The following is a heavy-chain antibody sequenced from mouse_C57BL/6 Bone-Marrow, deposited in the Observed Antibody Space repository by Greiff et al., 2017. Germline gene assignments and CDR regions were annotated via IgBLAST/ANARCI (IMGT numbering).Heavy chain of an antibody. CDR2: ISSGGSYT. Sequence: EVNVVESGGDLVKPGGSLKLSCAASGFTFSSYGMSWVRQTPDKRLEWVATISSGGSYTYYPDSVKGRFTISRDNAKNTLYLQMSSLKSEDTAMYYCARHGYYGSRDYWGQGTTLTVSS. J-gene: IGHJ2*01. CDR3: ARHGYYGSRDY. V-gene: IGHV5-6*01. D-gene: IGHD1-1*01. CDR1: GFTFSSYG.